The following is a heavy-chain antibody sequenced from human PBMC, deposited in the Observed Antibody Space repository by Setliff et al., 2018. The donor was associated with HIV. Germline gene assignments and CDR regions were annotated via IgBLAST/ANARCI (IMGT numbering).Heavy chain of an antibody. Sequence: GGSLRLSCAASGFSFSSYAMSWVRQAPGKGLEWVSAISGSGGSTYYADSVKGRFTISRDNAKNSLYLQMNSLRAEDTAVYYCARDREDPYYYYGMDVWGQGTTVTVSS. CDR1: GFSFSSYA. V-gene: IGHV3-23*01. CDR3: ARDREDPYYYYGMDV. CDR2: ISGSGGST. J-gene: IGHJ6*02.